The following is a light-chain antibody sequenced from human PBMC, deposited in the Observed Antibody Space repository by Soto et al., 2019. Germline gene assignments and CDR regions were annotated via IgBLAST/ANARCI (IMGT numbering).Light chain of an antibody. J-gene: IGKJ3*01. V-gene: IGKV1-27*01. Sequence: DIQMTQSPTSLSASVGDRVTITCRASQGIRNFVAWSQQKPGKAPKLLIYAASTLQSGVPSRFSGSGSWTDFTLTINSLQPEDVATYSCQKYSSVPVFGPGTKVEIK. CDR1: QGIRNF. CDR3: QKYSSVPV. CDR2: AAS.